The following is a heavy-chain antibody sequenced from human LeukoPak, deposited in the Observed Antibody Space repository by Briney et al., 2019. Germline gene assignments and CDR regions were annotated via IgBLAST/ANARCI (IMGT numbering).Heavy chain of an antibody. V-gene: IGHV4-59*01. CDR3: ARDHGSGRAWFDP. CDR1: GGSISTYY. CDR2: ISYSGST. Sequence: SETLSLTCTVSGGSISTYYWSWIRQPPGKGLEWIGYISYSGSTNYNPSLKSRVTISVDTSKKQFSLKMSSVTAADTAVYYCARDHGSGRAWFDPWGQGTLVTVSS. D-gene: IGHD3-10*01. J-gene: IGHJ5*02.